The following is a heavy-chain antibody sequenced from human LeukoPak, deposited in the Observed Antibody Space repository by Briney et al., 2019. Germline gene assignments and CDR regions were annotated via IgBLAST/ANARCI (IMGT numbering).Heavy chain of an antibody. CDR3: ARVNRGDAFDI. CDR1: GFTFSNYG. D-gene: IGHD3-16*02. Sequence: PGGSLRLSCAASGFTFSNYGMHWVRQAPGKGLEWVAVIWYDGRNKFYADSLKGRFTISRDNSKNTLYLQMNSLRAEDTAVYYCARVNRGDAFDIWGQGTLSPSPQ. V-gene: IGHV3-33*08. J-gene: IGHJ3*02. CDR2: IWYDGRNK.